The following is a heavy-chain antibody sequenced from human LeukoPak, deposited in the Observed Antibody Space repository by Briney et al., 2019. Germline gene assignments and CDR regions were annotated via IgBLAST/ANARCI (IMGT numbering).Heavy chain of an antibody. V-gene: IGHV3-48*02. J-gene: IGHJ4*02. Sequence: QTGGSLRLSCAASGFTFSAYAMSWVRQAPGKGLEWLSYISTSTSITTSVYYAESVKGRFTVSRDNAKNSVYLQMNSLRDEDTAVYYCARDLSLSYWGQGTLVTVSS. CDR3: ARDLSLSY. CDR1: GFTFSAYA. CDR2: ISTSTSITTSV.